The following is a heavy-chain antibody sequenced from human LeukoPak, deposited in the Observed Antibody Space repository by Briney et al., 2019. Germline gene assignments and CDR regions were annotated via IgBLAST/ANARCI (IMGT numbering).Heavy chain of an antibody. CDR2: IKGDGSQK. CDR3: VSRLVPGLS. Sequence: GSLRLSCAASGFTFSVSWMSWVRQAPGKGLEWVANIKGDGSQKYYVDSVKGRFTISRDNAKNSLYLQMNSLRAEDTAVYYCVSRLVPGLSWGQGTLVIVSS. D-gene: IGHD6-25*01. CDR1: GFTFSVSW. V-gene: IGHV3-7*01. J-gene: IGHJ4*02.